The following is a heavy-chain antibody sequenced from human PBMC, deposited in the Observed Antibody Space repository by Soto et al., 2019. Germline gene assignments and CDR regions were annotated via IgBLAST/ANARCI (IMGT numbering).Heavy chain of an antibody. CDR1: GGTFSSYA. D-gene: IGHD3-10*01. Sequence: VASVKVSCKASGGTFSSYAISWVRQAPGQGLEWMGGIIPIFGTANYAQKFQCRVTITADESTSTAYMEPSSLRSEDTAVYYCARRFGKYYFDYWGQGTLVTVSS. CDR2: IIPIFGTA. CDR3: ARRFGKYYFDY. V-gene: IGHV1-69*13. J-gene: IGHJ4*02.